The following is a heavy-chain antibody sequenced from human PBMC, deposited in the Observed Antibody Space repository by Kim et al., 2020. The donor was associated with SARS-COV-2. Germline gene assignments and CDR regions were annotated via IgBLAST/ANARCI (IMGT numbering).Heavy chain of an antibody. J-gene: IGHJ4*02. CDR2: ISYDGSNK. Sequence: GGSLRLSCAASGFTFSSFALHWVRQAPGKGLEWVAVISYDGSNKYYADSVKGRFTISRDNSKNTLYLQMNSLRAEDTAVYYCARAFTEGGQGTLVTVSS. CDR1: GFTFSSFA. D-gene: IGHD3-16*01. CDR3: ARAFTE. V-gene: IGHV3-30-3*01.